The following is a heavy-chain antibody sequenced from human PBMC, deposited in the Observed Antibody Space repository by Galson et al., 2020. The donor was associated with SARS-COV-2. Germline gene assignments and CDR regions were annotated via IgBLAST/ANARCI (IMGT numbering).Heavy chain of an antibody. CDR3: ARAGAVTTFYYYYYGMDV. Sequence: SETLSLTCAVYGGSFSGYYWSWIRQTPGKGLEWIGEINHSGSTNYNPSLKSRVTISVDTSKNQFSLKLSSVTAADTAVYYCARAGAVTTFYYYYYGMDVWGQGTTVTVSS. V-gene: IGHV4-34*01. J-gene: IGHJ6*02. CDR1: GGSFSGYY. CDR2: INHSGST. D-gene: IGHD4-17*01.